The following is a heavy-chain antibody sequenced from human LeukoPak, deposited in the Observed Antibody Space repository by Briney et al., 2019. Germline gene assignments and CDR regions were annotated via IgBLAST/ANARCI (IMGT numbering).Heavy chain of an antibody. J-gene: IGHJ4*02. CDR1: GFTFNYYA. CDR2: INSSDNNT. Sequence: GGSPRLSCAASGFTFNYYAMSWVRQAPGKGLEWVSTINSSDNNTYYADSVKGRFTISRDNAKSSLYLQMNSLRAEDTAVYYCARDRFRTTADYWGQGTLVTVSS. V-gene: IGHV3-23*01. CDR3: ARDRFRTTADY. D-gene: IGHD1-7*01.